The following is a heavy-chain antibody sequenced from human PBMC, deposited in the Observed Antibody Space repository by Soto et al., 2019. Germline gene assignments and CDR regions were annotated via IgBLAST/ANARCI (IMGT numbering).Heavy chain of an antibody. V-gene: IGHV1-18*01. J-gene: IGHJ6*03. CDR2: ISGYNGKT. CDR3: ARERCHGTSCYPLQGYYTDV. D-gene: IGHD2-2*01. Sequence: QVQLVQSGAEVKKPGASVKVSCKASGYTFSNYGINWVRQAPGQGLEWMGWISGYNGKTNYAQNLQGRVTMTTDTSTSTAYMEVRSLRSDDTAVHSCARERCHGTSCYPLQGYYTDVWGIGTTVTVSS. CDR1: GYTFSNYG.